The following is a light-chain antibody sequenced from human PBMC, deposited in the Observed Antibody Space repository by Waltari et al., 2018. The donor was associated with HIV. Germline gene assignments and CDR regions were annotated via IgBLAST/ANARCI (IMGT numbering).Light chain of an antibody. J-gene: IGLJ2*01. CDR3: LLSYGGPRV. V-gene: IGLV7-46*01. Sequence: QAVVTHEPSLTVSPGGKVTPTGGPSTGPVNSGHSPYCFQQRPGQAPRTLIHDTRNKHSWNPSRVSGSLLGGKAALTLSGAQPEDEAEYYCLLSYGGPRVFGGGTKLTVL. CDR2: DTR. CDR1: TGPVNSGHS.